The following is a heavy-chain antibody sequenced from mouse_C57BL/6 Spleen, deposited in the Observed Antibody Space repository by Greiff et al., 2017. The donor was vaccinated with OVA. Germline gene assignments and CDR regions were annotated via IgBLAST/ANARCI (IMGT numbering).Heavy chain of an antibody. D-gene: IGHD2-1*01. Sequence: EVMLVESEGGLVQPGSSMKLSCTASGFTFSDYYMAWVRQVPEKGLEWVANINYDGSSTYYLDSLKSRFIISRDNAKNILYLQMSSLKSEDTATYYCARVNYGNYNWYFDVWGTGTTVTVSS. CDR2: INYDGSST. CDR1: GFTFSDYY. CDR3: ARVNYGNYNWYFDV. J-gene: IGHJ1*03. V-gene: IGHV5-16*01.